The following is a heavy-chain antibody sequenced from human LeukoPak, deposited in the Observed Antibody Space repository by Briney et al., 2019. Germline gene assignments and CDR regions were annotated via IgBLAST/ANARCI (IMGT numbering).Heavy chain of an antibody. D-gene: IGHD3-10*01. CDR3: AANTPLYCDGWGRNNYYYYGRDV. V-gene: IGHV1-24*01. J-gene: IGHJ6*02. CDR1: GYTLTELS. CDR2: FDPEDGET. Sequence: GASVKVSCKVSGYTLTELSMHWVRQAPGKGLEWMGGFDPEDGETIYAQKFQGRVTMTEDTSTDTAYMELSSQRSEDTAVDCCAANTPLYCDGWGRNNYYYYGRDVWGQGPPDSVSS.